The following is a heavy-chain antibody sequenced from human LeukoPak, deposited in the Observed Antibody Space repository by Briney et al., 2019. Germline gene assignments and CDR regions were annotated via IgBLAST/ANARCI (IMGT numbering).Heavy chain of an antibody. CDR2: IYYRGTT. Sequence: HPSETLSLTCTVSGGSISGSNYYWGWIRQSPGKGLEWIGSIYYRGTTSYNPSLKGRVTISVDTSKNQFSLNLSSVTAADTAVYYCATYFDFWGGYPGYMDVWGNGTTVTVSS. CDR1: GGSISGSNYY. CDR3: ATYFDFWGGYPGYMDV. J-gene: IGHJ6*03. V-gene: IGHV4-39*01. D-gene: IGHD3-3*01.